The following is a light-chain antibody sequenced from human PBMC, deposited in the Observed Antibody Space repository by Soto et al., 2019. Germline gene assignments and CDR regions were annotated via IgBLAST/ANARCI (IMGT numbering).Light chain of an antibody. CDR2: EGT. V-gene: IGLV2-23*01. Sequence: QSALTQPASVSGSPGQSITISCTGTSSDVGSYDLVSWFQHHPAEPNQLMIYEGTQRPSGVAHRSSGSKSGNTASLTISRLHTEDEADYYCCSYSGSDTMIFGGGTKLTVL. CDR3: CSYSGSDTMI. J-gene: IGLJ2*01. CDR1: SSDVGSYDL.